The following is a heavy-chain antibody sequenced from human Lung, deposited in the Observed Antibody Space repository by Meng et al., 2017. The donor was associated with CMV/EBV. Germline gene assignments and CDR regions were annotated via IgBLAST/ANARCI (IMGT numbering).Heavy chain of an antibody. Sequence: ASVXVSXXASGYTFTGYYMHWVRQAPGQGLEWMGWINPNSGGTNYAQKFQGRVTMTRDTSISTACMELSRLRSDDTAVYYCARVGRDWWELLFDYWGQGTLVTVSS. D-gene: IGHD1-26*01. CDR1: GYTFTGYY. CDR2: INPNSGGT. V-gene: IGHV1-2*02. J-gene: IGHJ4*02. CDR3: ARVGRDWWELLFDY.